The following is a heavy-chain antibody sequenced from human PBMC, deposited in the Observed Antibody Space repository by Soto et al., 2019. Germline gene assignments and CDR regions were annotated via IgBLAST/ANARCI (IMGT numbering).Heavy chain of an antibody. CDR1: GFTFSRYW. CDR3: TRVPTTADWYLEL. J-gene: IGHJ2*01. CDR2: INSDGSST. Sequence: EVQLVESGGGLVQPGGSLRLSCAASGFTFSRYWMHWVRQAPGKGLEWVARINSDGSSTTYGASVDEGRFIVSRDNAKNTLLLQVNSVRPEDTAVYYCTRVPTTADWYLELWGRGTLVTVSS. D-gene: IGHD4-4*01. V-gene: IGHV3-74*01.